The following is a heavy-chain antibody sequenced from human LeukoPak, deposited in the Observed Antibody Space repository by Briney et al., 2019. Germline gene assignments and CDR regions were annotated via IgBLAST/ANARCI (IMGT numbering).Heavy chain of an antibody. D-gene: IGHD4-17*01. Sequence: GGSLRLSCAASGFTFSSYSMNWVRQAPGKGLEWVSSISSSSSYIYYADSVKGRFTIPRDNAKNSLYLQMNSLRAEDTAVYYCAREGTTVTTPVDYWGQGTLVTVSS. CDR1: GFTFSSYS. CDR2: ISSSSSYI. CDR3: AREGTTVTTPVDY. V-gene: IGHV3-21*01. J-gene: IGHJ4*02.